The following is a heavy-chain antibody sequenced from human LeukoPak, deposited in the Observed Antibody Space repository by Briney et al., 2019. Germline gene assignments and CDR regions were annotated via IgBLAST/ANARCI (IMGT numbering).Heavy chain of an antibody. CDR1: GDSVSSNSAA. V-gene: IGHV6-1*01. CDR2: TYFRSKWYS. D-gene: IGHD1-1*01. J-gene: IGHJ4*02. Sequence: SQTLSLTCAISGDSVSSNSAAWNWIRQSPSRGLEWLGRTYFRSKWYSAYAVSVKGRITISPDASKNQFSLQLRSVTPEDTAVYYCARGPGTLHYWGQGSMVTVSS. CDR3: ARGPGTLHY.